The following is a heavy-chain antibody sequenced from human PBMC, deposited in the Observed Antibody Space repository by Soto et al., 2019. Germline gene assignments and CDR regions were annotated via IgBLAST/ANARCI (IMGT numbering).Heavy chain of an antibody. CDR3: ARATVGTYYFHY. Sequence: EVQLVESGGGLVQPGGSLRLSCAASGFTFSDHYMDWVRQAPGKGLEWVGRTRDKTNSYTTEYAASVKGRFTISRDDSKSSLYLQMNSLKTEDTAVYYCARATVGTYYFHYWGQGTLVTVSS. V-gene: IGHV3-72*01. CDR2: TRDKTNSYTT. J-gene: IGHJ4*02. CDR1: GFTFSDHY. D-gene: IGHD3-16*01.